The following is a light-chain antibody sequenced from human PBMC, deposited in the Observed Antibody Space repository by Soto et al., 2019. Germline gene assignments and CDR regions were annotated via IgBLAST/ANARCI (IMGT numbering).Light chain of an antibody. J-gene: IGKJ5*01. CDR3: QQYKSWPIT. Sequence: VMTQSPVTLSVSPGERATLSCRASQSVSTNLAWYQHKPGQAPRFLIYGASTRATGIPARFSGSGSGTEFTLTISSLQSEDSAIYFCQQYKSWPITFGQGTRLEIK. CDR1: QSVSTN. CDR2: GAS. V-gene: IGKV3-15*01.